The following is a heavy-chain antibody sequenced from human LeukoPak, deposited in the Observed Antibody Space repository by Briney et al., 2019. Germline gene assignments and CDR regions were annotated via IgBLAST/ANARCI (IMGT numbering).Heavy chain of an antibody. CDR1: GFTFSSYS. CDR2: ISRSSNYK. D-gene: IGHD3-22*01. V-gene: IGHV3-21*01. J-gene: IGHJ4*02. CDR3: ASSRYDSSGYYGIISY. Sequence: TPGGSLRLSCAASGFTFSSYSMNWVRQAPGKGLEWVSSISRSSNYKYYADSVKGRFTISRDNAKNSLYLQMNSLRAEDTALYYCASSRYDSSGYYGIISYWGQGTLVTVSS.